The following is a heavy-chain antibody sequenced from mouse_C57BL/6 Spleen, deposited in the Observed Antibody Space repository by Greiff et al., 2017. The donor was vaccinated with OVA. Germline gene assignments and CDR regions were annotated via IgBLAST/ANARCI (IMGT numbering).Heavy chain of an antibody. D-gene: IGHD2-1*01. V-gene: IGHV1-26*01. CDR3: ASLFYHGAY. CDR1: GYTFTDYY. J-gene: IGHJ3*01. Sequence: VQLQQSGPELVKPGASVKISCKASGYTFTDYYMNWVKQSHGKSLEWIGDINPNNGGTSYNQKFKGKATLTVDKSSSTAYMELRSLTSEDSAVYYCASLFYHGAYWGQGTLVTVSA. CDR2: INPNNGGT.